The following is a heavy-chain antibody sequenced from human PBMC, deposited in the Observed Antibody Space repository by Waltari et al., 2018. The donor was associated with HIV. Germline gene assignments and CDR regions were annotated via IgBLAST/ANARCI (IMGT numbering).Heavy chain of an antibody. CDR2: SIPIFSTA. Sequence: QVQLVQSGAEVKKPGSSVKVSCKASGGTFSSYAISWVRQAPGQGLEWMGGSIPIFSTASYAQKFQGRVTSTADESTSTAYMELSSLRSEDTAVYYCARVIDSSGYSFDYWGQGTLVTVSS. CDR3: ARVIDSSGYSFDY. V-gene: IGHV1-69*01. J-gene: IGHJ4*02. CDR1: GGTFSSYA. D-gene: IGHD3-22*01.